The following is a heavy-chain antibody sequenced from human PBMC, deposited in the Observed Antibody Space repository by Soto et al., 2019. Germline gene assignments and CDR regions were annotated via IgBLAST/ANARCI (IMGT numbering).Heavy chain of an antibody. Sequence: QVQLVQSGAEMKKPGSSVKVSCKASGGTFSSYAISWVRQAPGQGLEWMGGIIPIFGTANYAQKFQGRVTITADESTSTAYMELSRLRSADTAVHYCARDRAAAGTGWFDPWGQGTLVTVSS. D-gene: IGHD6-13*01. CDR3: ARDRAAAGTGWFDP. CDR2: IIPIFGTA. V-gene: IGHV1-69*01. J-gene: IGHJ5*02. CDR1: GGTFSSYA.